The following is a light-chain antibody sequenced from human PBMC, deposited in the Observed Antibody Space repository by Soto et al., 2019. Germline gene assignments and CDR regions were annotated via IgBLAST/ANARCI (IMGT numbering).Light chain of an antibody. Sequence: NFMLTQPHSVSESPGKTLSISCTRSSGSIANNYVQWYQQRPGSAPTTVIYENNQRLSGVPDRFSGSTDGSSNSASLTISGLQTEDEADYYCQSYDSDFAVFGGGTQLTVL. J-gene: IGLJ2*01. CDR1: SGSIANNY. V-gene: IGLV6-57*04. CDR3: QSYDSDFAV. CDR2: ENN.